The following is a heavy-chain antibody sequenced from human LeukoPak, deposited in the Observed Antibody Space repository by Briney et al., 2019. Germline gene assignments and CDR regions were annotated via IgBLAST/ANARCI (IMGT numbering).Heavy chain of an antibody. CDR2: ISYDGSNK. CDR3: AKIQTGSSGWYVNWFDP. V-gene: IGHV3-30*18. J-gene: IGHJ5*02. Sequence: QPGGSLRLSCAASGFTFSSYGMHWVRQAPGKGLEWVAVISYDGSNKYYADSVKGRFTISRDNSKNTLYLQMNSLRAEDTAVYYCAKIQTGSSGWYVNWFDPWGQGTLVTVSS. D-gene: IGHD6-19*01. CDR1: GFTFSSYG.